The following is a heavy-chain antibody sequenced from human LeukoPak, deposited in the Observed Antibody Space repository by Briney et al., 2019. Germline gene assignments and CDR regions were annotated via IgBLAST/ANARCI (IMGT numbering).Heavy chain of an antibody. J-gene: IGHJ2*01. CDR3: ARDQPHWYFDL. CDR1: GGSISSYY. Sequence: SETLLTCTVSGGSISSYYWSWIRQPAGEGLEWIGRIYTSGSTNYNPSLKSRVTMSVDTSKNQFSLKLSSVTAADTAVYYCARDQPHWYFDLWGRGTLVTVSS. V-gene: IGHV4-4*07. CDR2: IYTSGST.